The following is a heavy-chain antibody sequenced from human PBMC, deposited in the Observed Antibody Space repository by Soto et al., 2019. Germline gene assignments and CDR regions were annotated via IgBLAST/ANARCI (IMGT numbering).Heavy chain of an antibody. CDR1: GGTFSSYP. J-gene: IGHJ6*03. CDR3: ARTDCSSTSCYNYYYYMDV. D-gene: IGHD2-2*02. CDR2: IIPILGIA. Sequence: QVQLVQSGAEVKKPGSSVKVSCKASGGTFSSYPISWVRQAPGQGLEWMGRIIPILGIANYAQKFQGRVTITADKSTSTAYMELSSLRSEDTAVYYCARTDCSSTSCYNYYYYMDVWGKGTTVTVSS. V-gene: IGHV1-69*02.